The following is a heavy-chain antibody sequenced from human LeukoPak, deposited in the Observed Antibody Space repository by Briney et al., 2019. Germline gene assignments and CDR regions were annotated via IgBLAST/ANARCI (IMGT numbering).Heavy chain of an antibody. CDR1: GYSISNGYY. J-gene: IGHJ4*02. Sequence: SETLSLTCTVSGYSISNGYYWGWIRQPPGKGLEWVGSIYHRGSTYYNPSLRSRVTISLDTSKNQFSLKLSSVTAADTAVYYCARVHDYGSGSYYNDYWGQGTLVTVSS. CDR2: IYHRGST. D-gene: IGHD3-10*01. V-gene: IGHV4-38-2*02. CDR3: ARVHDYGSGSYYNDY.